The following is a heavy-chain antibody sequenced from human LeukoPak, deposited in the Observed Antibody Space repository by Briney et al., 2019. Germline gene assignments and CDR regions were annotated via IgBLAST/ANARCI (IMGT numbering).Heavy chain of an antibody. CDR3: ARDVRFLEWLAAGASDAFDI. Sequence: GASVKVSCXASGYTFTSYGISWVRQAPGQGLEWMGWISACNGNTNYAQKLQGRVTMTTDTSTGTAYMELRSLRSDDTAVYYCARDVRFLEWLAAGASDAFDIWGQGTMVTVSS. V-gene: IGHV1-18*01. D-gene: IGHD3-3*01. CDR2: ISACNGNT. CDR1: GYTFTSYG. J-gene: IGHJ3*02.